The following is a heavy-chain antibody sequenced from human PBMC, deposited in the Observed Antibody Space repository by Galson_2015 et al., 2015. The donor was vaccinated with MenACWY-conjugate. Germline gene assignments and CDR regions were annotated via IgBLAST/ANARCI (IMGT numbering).Heavy chain of an antibody. CDR2: IIPIFGRA. CDR3: AKGADRNFGDYEASDY. J-gene: IGHJ4*02. V-gene: IGHV1-69*13. D-gene: IGHD4-17*01. CDR1: GGTFSRYA. Sequence: SVKVSCKASGGTFSRYAINWVRQAPGQGLEWMGGIIPIFGRANSAQRFEGRVIISADESTTTTYMELSSLRSDDTAVYYCAKGADRNFGDYEASDYWGQGTLVTVSS.